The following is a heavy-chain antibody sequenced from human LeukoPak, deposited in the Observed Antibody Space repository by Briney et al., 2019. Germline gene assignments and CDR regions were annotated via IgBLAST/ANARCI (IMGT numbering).Heavy chain of an antibody. V-gene: IGHV1-2*02. CDR1: GYTFTGYY. Sequence: ASVKVSCKASGYTFTGYYMYWVRRAPGQGLEWMGWVNPNGGATNYAQKFQGRVTMTRDTSISTAYMELSRLRSDDTAVYYCARAAVTTLPYFDYWGQGTLVTVSS. D-gene: IGHD4-17*01. J-gene: IGHJ4*02. CDR3: ARAAVTTLPYFDY. CDR2: VNPNGGAT.